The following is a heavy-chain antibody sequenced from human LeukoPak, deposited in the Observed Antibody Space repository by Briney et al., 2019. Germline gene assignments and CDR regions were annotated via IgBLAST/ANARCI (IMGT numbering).Heavy chain of an antibody. CDR3: ARGKVATILIFDY. D-gene: IGHD5-12*01. CDR1: GYTFTGYY. CDR2: INPNSGGT. J-gene: IGHJ4*02. Sequence: ASAKVSCKASGYTFTGYYMHWVRQAPRQGLEWMGWINPNSGGTNYAQKFQGRVTMTRDTSISTAYMELSRLRSDDTAVYYCARGKVATILIFDYWGQGTLVTVSS. V-gene: IGHV1-2*02.